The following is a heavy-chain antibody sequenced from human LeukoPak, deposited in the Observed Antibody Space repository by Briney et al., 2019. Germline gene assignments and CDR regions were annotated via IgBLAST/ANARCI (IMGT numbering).Heavy chain of an antibody. D-gene: IGHD3-22*01. CDR1: GGSLSSYY. Sequence: SETLSLTCTVSGGSLSSYYWSWIRQPPGEGLEWIGYIYYSGSTNYNPSLKSRVTISVDTSKNQFSLKLTSVIAADTAVYYCARLISRVGYFDYWGQGILVTVSS. CDR2: IYYSGST. CDR3: ARLISRVGYFDY. V-gene: IGHV4-59*08. J-gene: IGHJ4*02.